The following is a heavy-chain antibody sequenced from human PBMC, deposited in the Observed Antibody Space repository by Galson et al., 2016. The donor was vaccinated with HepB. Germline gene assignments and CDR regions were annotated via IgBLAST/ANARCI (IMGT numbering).Heavy chain of an antibody. CDR3: AKPDYEILTGCRITPCHYGMDV. J-gene: IGHJ6*04. Sequence: SLRLSCAASGFTFSSYAMSWARQAPGKGLEWVSSISSRGGSTFYADSVKGRFTISRGKSNNTLYLQMNSLRAEDTAVYYCAKPDYEILTGCRITPCHYGMDVWGKGTTVTVSS. V-gene: IGHV3-23*01. CDR1: GFTFSSYA. CDR2: ISSRGGST. D-gene: IGHD3-9*01.